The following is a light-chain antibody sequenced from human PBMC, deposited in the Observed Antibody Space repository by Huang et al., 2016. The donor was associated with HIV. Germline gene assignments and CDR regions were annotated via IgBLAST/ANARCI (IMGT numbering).Light chain of an antibody. J-gene: IGKJ1*01. V-gene: IGKV1-NL1*01. CDR3: QQYHSSWT. CDR1: QGIMNS. Sequence: DIQMTQSPLSLSASVGDRVTITCRASQGIMNSLAWDQQKPGKAPKLLVEAASRFESGVPSWFSGSGSGTNFTLTISSLQPEDFATYYCQQYHSSWTFGQGTKVEIK. CDR2: AAS.